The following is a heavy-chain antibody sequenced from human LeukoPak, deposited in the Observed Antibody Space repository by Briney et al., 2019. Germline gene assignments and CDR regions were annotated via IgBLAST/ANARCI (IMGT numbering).Heavy chain of an antibody. J-gene: IGHJ4*02. CDR3: ARDITTSIAARPFDY. CDR1: GFTFNSYS. V-gene: IGHV3-48*01. D-gene: IGHD6-6*01. Sequence: GGSLRLSCAASGFTFNSYSMDWVRQAPGKGLEWVSYISSSSSTIYYADSVKGRFTISRDNAKNSLYLQMNSLRAEDTAVYYCARDITTSIAARPFDYWGQGTLVTVSS. CDR2: ISSSSSTI.